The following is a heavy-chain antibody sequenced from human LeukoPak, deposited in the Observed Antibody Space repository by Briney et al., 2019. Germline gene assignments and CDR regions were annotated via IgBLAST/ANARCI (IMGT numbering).Heavy chain of an antibody. D-gene: IGHD3-22*01. CDR1: GYTFTSYD. Sequence: ASVKVSCKASGYTFTSYDINWVRQATGQGLGWMGWMNPNSGNTGYAQKFQGRVTMTRNTSISTAYMELSSLRSEDTAVYYCAREHYYDSSGYLNWFDPWGQGTLVTVSS. CDR2: MNPNSGNT. V-gene: IGHV1-8*01. CDR3: AREHYYDSSGYLNWFDP. J-gene: IGHJ5*02.